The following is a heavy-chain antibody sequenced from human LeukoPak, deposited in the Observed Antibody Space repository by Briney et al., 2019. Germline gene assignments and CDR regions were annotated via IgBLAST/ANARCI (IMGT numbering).Heavy chain of an antibody. CDR2: INTNTENP. J-gene: IGHJ4*02. V-gene: IGHV7-4-1*02. Sequence: ASVKVSCKTSGYDFTSYTMNWVRQAPAQGLEWMGWINTNTENPTYAQGFRGRFVFSVDTSASTAYLQISNLKAEDTAVYYCARGHRGYDFFDYESEFLDSWGQGSLVTVSP. CDR1: GYDFTSYT. D-gene: IGHD5-12*01. CDR3: ARGHRGYDFFDYESEFLDS.